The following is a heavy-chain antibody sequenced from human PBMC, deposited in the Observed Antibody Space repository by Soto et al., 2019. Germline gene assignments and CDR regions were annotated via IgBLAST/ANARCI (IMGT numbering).Heavy chain of an antibody. CDR1: GGSVSSGSYY. J-gene: IGHJ4*02. Sequence: KPSETLSLTCTVSGGSVSSGSYYWSWIRQPPGKGLEWIGYIYYSGSTNYNPSLKSRVTISVDTSKNQFSLKLSSVTAADTAVYYCARAKLGFWSGYLFDYWGQGTLVTVSS. D-gene: IGHD3-3*01. CDR3: ARAKLGFWSGYLFDY. V-gene: IGHV4-61*01. CDR2: IYYSGST.